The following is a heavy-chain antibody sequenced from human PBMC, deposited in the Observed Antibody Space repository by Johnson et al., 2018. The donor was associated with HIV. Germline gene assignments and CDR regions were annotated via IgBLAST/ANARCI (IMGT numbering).Heavy chain of an antibody. J-gene: IGHJ3*02. CDR1: GFTFSSYW. D-gene: IGHD1-14*01. V-gene: IGHV3-7*02. Sequence: VQLVESGGGLVQPGGSLRLSCAASGFTFSSYWMSWVRQAPGKGLEWVANIKQYGSEKYYIDSVKGRFTNYRDNTKNTLYLEMNSLRAEDTPVYYCAKVLDFGNAFDIWGKGTMVTVSS. CDR2: IKQYGSEK. CDR3: AKVLDFGNAFDI.